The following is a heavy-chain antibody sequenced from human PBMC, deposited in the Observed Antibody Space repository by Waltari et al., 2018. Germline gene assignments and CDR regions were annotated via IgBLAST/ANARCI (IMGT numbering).Heavy chain of an antibody. D-gene: IGHD4-4*01. V-gene: IGHV3-7*01. CDR1: GFMLCPFH. Sequence: EVQLVEAGGGVVQPGGSLRLPGVASGFMLCPFHMSWCRQAPGKGLEWVAKIKQDGSETYYLDSVKGRFTISKDDVGNSLSLQMNNLRVEDTAVYYCARDMTVSQSDGFDLWGQGTMVTVS. J-gene: IGHJ3*01. CDR3: ARDMTVSQSDGFDL. CDR2: IKQDGSET.